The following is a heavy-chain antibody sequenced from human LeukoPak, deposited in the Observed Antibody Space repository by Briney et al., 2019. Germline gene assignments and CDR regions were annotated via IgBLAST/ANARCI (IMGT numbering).Heavy chain of an antibody. V-gene: IGHV1-69*06. J-gene: IGHJ6*04. CDR2: IIPIFGTA. D-gene: IGHD6-13*01. Sequence: ASVKVSCKASGGTFSGYAISWVRQAPGQGLEWMGGIIPIFGTANYAQKFQGRVTITADKSTSTAYMELSSLRSEDTAVYYCARVGWYSSSWYYYYGMDVWGKGTTVTVSS. CDR1: GGTFSGYA. CDR3: ARVGWYSSSWYYYYGMDV.